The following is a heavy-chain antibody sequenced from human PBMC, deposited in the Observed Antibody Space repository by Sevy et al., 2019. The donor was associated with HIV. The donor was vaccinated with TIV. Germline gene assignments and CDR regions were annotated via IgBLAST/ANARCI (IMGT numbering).Heavy chain of an antibody. Sequence: GGSLRLSCAASEFTFSAYWMTWIRQAPGKGLEWLSYISSSGDTIQYADSVKGRFTISRDNAKNSLSLQMNSLRAEDTAVYYCARESRTRFTDCWGQGTLVTVSS. D-gene: IGHD2-2*01. CDR3: ARESRTRFTDC. CDR2: ISSSGDTI. J-gene: IGHJ4*02. CDR1: EFTFSAYW. V-gene: IGHV3-11*01.